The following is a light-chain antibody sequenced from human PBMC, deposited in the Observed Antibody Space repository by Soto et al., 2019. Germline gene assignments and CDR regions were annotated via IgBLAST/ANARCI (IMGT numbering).Light chain of an antibody. CDR3: CSYAGSTTSVV. CDR1: SRDVGSYNL. J-gene: IGLJ2*01. V-gene: IGLV2-23*01. CDR2: EGS. Sequence: QSVLTQPASVSGSPGQSITISCTGTSRDVGSYNLVSWYQQHPGKAPKLMIYEGSKRPSGVSNRFSGSKSGNTASLTISGFQAEDEADYYCCSYAGSTTSVVFGGGTKLTVL.